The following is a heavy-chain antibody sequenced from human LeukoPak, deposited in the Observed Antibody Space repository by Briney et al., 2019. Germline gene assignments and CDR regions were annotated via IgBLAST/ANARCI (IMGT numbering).Heavy chain of an antibody. CDR3: ASVSPYWFDP. D-gene: IGHD5/OR15-5a*01. Sequence: SETLSLTCAVYGGSFSGYYWTWIRQPPGKGLEWIGEINHSGSTNYNPSLKSLVTISVDTSKNQFSLKLSSVTAADTAVYYCASVSPYWFDPWGQGTLVTVSS. V-gene: IGHV4-34*01. CDR1: GGSFSGYY. J-gene: IGHJ5*02. CDR2: INHSGST.